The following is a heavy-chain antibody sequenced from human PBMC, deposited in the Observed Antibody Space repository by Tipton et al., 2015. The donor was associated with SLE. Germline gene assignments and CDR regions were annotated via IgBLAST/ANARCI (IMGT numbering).Heavy chain of an antibody. J-gene: IGHJ4*02. CDR2: VPSHGNDN. D-gene: IGHD6-19*01. CDR1: GFSFSYFP. CDR3: VREGGSSGRAGFFDF. Sequence: SLRLSCAASGFSFSYFPMHWVRQAPGKGLEWVAVVPSHGNDNRNDYNYAESVRGRFTISRDNSKNALYLQMDSLRNEDTALYYCVREGGSSGRAGFFDFWGQGPLVTVSS. V-gene: IGHV3-30*04.